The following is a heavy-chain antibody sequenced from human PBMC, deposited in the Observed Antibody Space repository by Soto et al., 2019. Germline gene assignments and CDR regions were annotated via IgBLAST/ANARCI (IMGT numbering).Heavy chain of an antibody. CDR1: GFTFSDFY. J-gene: IGHJ4*02. D-gene: IGHD2-8*01. CDR3: ARIWGGGGYALIY. CDR2: ISSSGTTT. V-gene: IGHV3-11*01. Sequence: QVQLVESGGGLVKPGGSLRLSCAASGFTFSDFYMSWIRQAPGKGLEWISYISSSGTTTYYTDSVKGRFTISRDNAKNSLYLQRNTRRDEDAAVYYCARIWGGGGYALIYWGQGTLVTVSS.